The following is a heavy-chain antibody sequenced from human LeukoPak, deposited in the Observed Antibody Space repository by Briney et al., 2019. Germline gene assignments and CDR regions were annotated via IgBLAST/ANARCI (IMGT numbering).Heavy chain of an antibody. CDR1: GFTFNSYS. J-gene: IGHJ4*02. V-gene: IGHV3-48*02. D-gene: IGHD3-9*01. CDR2: IRSSDGAI. Sequence: GGSLRLSCAASGFTFNSYSMNWVRQAPGKGLEWVSYIRSSDGAIAYADSVKGRFTISRDDAKNSLYLQMNSLRDEDTAVYYCARDRDWAFDYWGQGTLITVSS. CDR3: ARDRDWAFDY.